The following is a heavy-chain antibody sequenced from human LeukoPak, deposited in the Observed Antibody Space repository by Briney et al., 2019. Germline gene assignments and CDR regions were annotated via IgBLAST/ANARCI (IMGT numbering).Heavy chain of an antibody. V-gene: IGHV3-64*01. J-gene: IGHJ6*03. D-gene: IGHD6-19*01. CDR1: GITFSNYA. CDR3: ARGQAQQWLVSPWNYYYMDV. Sequence: GGSLRLSCAASGITFSNYAMHWVRQAPGKGLQHVSAISSNGGSTYYANSVKGRFTISRDNAKNTLYLQMNSLRAEDTAVYYCARGQAQQWLVSPWNYYYMDVWGKGTTVTISS. CDR2: ISSNGGST.